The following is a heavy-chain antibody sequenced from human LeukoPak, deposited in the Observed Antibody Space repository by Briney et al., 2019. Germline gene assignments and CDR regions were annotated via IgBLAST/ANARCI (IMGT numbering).Heavy chain of an antibody. D-gene: IGHD6-13*01. Sequence: GGSLTLSCAASGFTFSSYGMRSVRHAPGKGLECVAVIWYEGSNKYYEASVKGRFTISRDNSKNPLYLQMNSMRAEDTGVYYCARCGAAAAGRNQYHYYYGMDVWGQGTMVTVS. CDR1: GFTFSSYG. CDR3: ARCGAAAAGRNQYHYYYGMDV. CDR2: IWYEGSNK. J-gene: IGHJ6*02. V-gene: IGHV3-33*01.